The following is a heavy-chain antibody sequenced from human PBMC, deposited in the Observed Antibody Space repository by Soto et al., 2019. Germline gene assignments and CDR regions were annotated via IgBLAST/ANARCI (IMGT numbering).Heavy chain of an antibody. CDR3: ALYSSSLPRGWFDP. D-gene: IGHD6-13*01. V-gene: IGHV3-23*01. J-gene: IGHJ5*02. CDR1: GFTFSSYA. CDR2: ISGSGGST. Sequence: GGSLRLSCAASGFTFSSYAMSWVRQAPGKGLEWVSAISGSGGSTYYADSVKGRFTISRDNSKNTLYLQMNSLRAEDTAVYYCALYSSSLPRGWFDPWGQGTLVTVSS.